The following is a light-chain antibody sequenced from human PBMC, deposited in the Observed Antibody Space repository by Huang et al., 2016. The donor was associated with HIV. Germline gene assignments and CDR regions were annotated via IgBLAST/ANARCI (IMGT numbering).Light chain of an antibody. CDR3: QQSYSTHWT. J-gene: IGKJ1*01. CDR2: ATY. Sequence: DIQMTQSPSSLSASVGDRVTSTCRASQSITNFLNWYQQKPGKAPKLLIYATYSLESGVPSRFSGSGSGTYFTLAISSLQPEDFVTYYCQQSYSTHWTFGQGTKVEVK. V-gene: IGKV1-39*01. CDR1: QSITNF.